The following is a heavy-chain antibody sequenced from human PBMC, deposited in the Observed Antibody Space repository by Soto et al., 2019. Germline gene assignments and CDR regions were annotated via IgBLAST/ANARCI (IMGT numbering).Heavy chain of an antibody. CDR3: AKNPGYYYDSTGYHFDY. D-gene: IGHD3-22*01. CDR2: ISSSGSTI. J-gene: IGHJ4*02. V-gene: IGHV3-11*01. Sequence: GGSLRLSCAASGFTFSDYYMSWIRQAPGKGLEWVSYISSSGSTIYYADSVKGRFTISRDNAKNTLYLQMNSLRAEDTAVYFCAKNPGYYYDSTGYHFDYWGQGTLVTVSS. CDR1: GFTFSDYY.